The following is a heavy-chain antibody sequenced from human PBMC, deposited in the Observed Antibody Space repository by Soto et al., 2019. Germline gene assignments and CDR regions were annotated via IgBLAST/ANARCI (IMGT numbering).Heavy chain of an antibody. Sequence: VGSLRLSCAASGFTFSSYDMHWVRQATGKGLEWVSAIGTAGDTYYPGSVKGRFTISRENAKNSLYLQMNSLRAGDTAVYYCARSSGYSYGFRPRGFYYMDVWGKGTTVTVSS. J-gene: IGHJ6*03. V-gene: IGHV3-13*01. D-gene: IGHD5-18*01. CDR3: ARSSGYSYGFRPRGFYYMDV. CDR2: IGTAGDT. CDR1: GFTFSSYD.